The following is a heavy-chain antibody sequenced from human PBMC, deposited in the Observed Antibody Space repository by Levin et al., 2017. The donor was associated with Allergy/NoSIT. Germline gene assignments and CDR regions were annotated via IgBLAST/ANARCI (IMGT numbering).Heavy chain of an antibody. CDR1: GGSVSSGSYY. D-gene: IGHD3-10*01. J-gene: IGHJ5*02. CDR2: IEDSGTT. Sequence: SETLSLTCSVSGGSVSSGSYYWGWIRQSPGTGLECIGFIEDSGTTNYNPSLKSRVTMSIDTSKNQFSLKLTSVTAADTAVYYCARVKEGWHGSGSYYIWLDPWGQGNLVTVSS. V-gene: IGHV4-61*01. CDR3: ARVKEGWHGSGSYYIWLDP.